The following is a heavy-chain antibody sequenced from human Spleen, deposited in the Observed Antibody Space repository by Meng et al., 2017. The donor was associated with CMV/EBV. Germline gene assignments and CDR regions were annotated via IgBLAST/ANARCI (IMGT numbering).Heavy chain of an antibody. V-gene: IGHV3-23*01. Sequence: GESLKISCVASGFSFSSYGIHWVRQAPGKGLEWVSAISGSGGSTYYADSVKGRFTISRDNSKNTLYLQMNSLRAEDTAVYYCAREIRMGYWGQGTLVTVSS. J-gene: IGHJ4*02. CDR2: ISGSGGST. D-gene: IGHD2-15*01. CDR3: AREIRMGY. CDR1: GFSFSSYG.